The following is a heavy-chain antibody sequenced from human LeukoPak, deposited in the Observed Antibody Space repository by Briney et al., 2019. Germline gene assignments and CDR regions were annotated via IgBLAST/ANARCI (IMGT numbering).Heavy chain of an antibody. V-gene: IGHV3-23*01. CDR1: GFTFSSYG. J-gene: IGHJ4*02. Sequence: PGGSLRLSCAASGFTFSSYGMSWVRQAPGKGLEWVSAISGSGGSTYYADSVKGRFTISRDNSKNTLYLQMNSLRAEDTAVYYCAKDLSSSLLYYFDYWGQGTLVTVSS. CDR2: ISGSGGST. CDR3: AKDLSSSLLYYFDY. D-gene: IGHD6-13*01.